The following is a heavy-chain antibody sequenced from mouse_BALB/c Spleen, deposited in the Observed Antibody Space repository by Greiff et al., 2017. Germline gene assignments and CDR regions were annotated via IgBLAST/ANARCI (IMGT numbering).Heavy chain of an antibody. CDR3: ARAYSPFDY. V-gene: IGHV7-3*02. CDR2: IRNKANGYTT. Sequence: EVQLVESGGGLVQPGGSLRLSCATSGFTFTDYYMSWVRQPPGKALEWLGFIRNKANGYTTEYSASVKGRFTISRDNSQSILYLQMNTLRAEDSATYYCARAYSPFDYWGQGTTLTVSS. J-gene: IGHJ2*01. CDR1: GFTFTDYY. D-gene: IGHD1-1*01.